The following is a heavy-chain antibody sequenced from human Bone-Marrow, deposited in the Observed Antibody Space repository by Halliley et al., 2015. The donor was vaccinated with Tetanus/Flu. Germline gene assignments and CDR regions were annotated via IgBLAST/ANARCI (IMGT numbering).Heavy chain of an antibody. J-gene: IGHJ3*01. D-gene: IGHD2-2*01. CDR2: IWYDGSNL. Sequence: GAVIWYDGSNLDHADSVKGRFTISRDNSKNTLYLQMNSLRVEDTAVYYCARDLRDASRDEAFDLWGQGTMVSVSS. V-gene: IGHV3-33*01. CDR3: ARDLRDASRDEAFDL.